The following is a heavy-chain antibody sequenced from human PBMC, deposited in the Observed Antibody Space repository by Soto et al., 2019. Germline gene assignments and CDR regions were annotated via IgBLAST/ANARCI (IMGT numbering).Heavy chain of an antibody. CDR1: GGTFSSYA. J-gene: IGHJ3*02. Sequence: SVKVSCKASGGTFSSYAISWVRQAPGQGLEWMGGIIPIFGTANYAQKFQGRVTITADESTSTAYMELSSLRSEDTAVYYCARDQLSGSYYKGTDALDIWGQGTMVTVSS. D-gene: IGHD1-26*01. V-gene: IGHV1-69*13. CDR2: IIPIFGTA. CDR3: ARDQLSGSYYKGTDALDI.